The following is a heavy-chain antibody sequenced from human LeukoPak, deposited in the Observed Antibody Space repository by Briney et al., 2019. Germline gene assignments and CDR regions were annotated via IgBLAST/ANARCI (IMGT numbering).Heavy chain of an antibody. CDR2: ISYDGSNK. D-gene: IGHD6-6*01. CDR1: GFTFSSYA. CDR3: ARAGYSSSFIDY. V-gene: IGHV3-30-3*01. Sequence: GSLRLSCAASGFTFSSYAMHWVRPAPGKGLEWVAVISYDGSNKYYADSVKGRFTISRDNSKNTLYLQMNSLRAEDTAVYYCARAGYSSSFIDYWGQGTLVTVSS. J-gene: IGHJ4*02.